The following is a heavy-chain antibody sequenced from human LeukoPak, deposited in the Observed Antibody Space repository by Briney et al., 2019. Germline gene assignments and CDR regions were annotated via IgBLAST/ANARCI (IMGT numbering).Heavy chain of an antibody. D-gene: IGHD3-10*01. CDR1: GFTFSSYA. J-gene: IGHJ4*02. V-gene: IGHV3-23*01. CDR2: ISGSGGST. Sequence: GGSLRLSCAASGFTFSSYAMSWVRQAPGEGLEWVSAISGSGGSTYCADSVKGRFTISRDNSKNTLYLQMNSLRAEDTAVYYCANRQGDSDYWGQGTLVTVSS. CDR3: ANRQGDSDY.